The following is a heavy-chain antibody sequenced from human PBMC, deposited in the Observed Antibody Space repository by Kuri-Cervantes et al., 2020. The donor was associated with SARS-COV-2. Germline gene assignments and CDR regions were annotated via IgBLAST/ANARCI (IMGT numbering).Heavy chain of an antibody. CDR2: IYTSGST. D-gene: IGHD2-2*01. J-gene: IGHJ6*03. Sequence: GSLRLSCTVSGGSISSYYWSWIRQPPGQGLEWLGYIYTSGSTNYNPSLKSRVTISVDASKNQFSLKLSSVTAADTAVYYCARGLEGYCSSTSCLRRGGNYYYYYMDVWGKGTTVTVSS. CDR1: GGSISSYY. CDR3: ARGLEGYCSSTSCLRRGGNYYYYYMDV. V-gene: IGHV4-4*08.